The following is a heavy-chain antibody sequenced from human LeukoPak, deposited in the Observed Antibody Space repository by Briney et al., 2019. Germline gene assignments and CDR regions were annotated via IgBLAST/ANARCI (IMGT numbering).Heavy chain of an antibody. V-gene: IGHV3-30*04. Sequence: GGSLRLSCAASGFTFSTYTMTWVRQAPGKGLEWVAVISYDGSNKYYADSVKGRFTISRDNSKNTLHLQMNSLRAEDTAVYYCARKSSPFDYWGQGNPGHRLL. D-gene: IGHD2-2*01. J-gene: IGHJ4*02. CDR3: ARKSSPFDY. CDR1: GFTFSTYT. CDR2: ISYDGSNK.